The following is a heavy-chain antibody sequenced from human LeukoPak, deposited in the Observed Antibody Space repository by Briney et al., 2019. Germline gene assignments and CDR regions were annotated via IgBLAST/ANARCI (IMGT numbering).Heavy chain of an antibody. V-gene: IGHV1-2*02. Sequence: ASVKVSCKASGYTFTGYCMHWVRQAPGQGLEWMGWINPNSGGTNYAQKFQGRVTMTRDTSISTAYMELSRLRSDDTAVYYCARVRYSYGYAFDIWGQGTMVTVSS. D-gene: IGHD5-18*01. CDR3: ARVRYSYGYAFDI. J-gene: IGHJ3*02. CDR1: GYTFTGYC. CDR2: INPNSGGT.